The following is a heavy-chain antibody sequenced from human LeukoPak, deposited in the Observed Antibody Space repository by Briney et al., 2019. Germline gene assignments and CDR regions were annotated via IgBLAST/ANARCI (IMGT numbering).Heavy chain of an antibody. CDR3: ARWLSGPPDD. V-gene: IGHV3-72*01. J-gene: IGHJ4*02. CDR2: TKNKAQSYTT. CDR1: GFTFSDHD. D-gene: IGHD6-19*01. Sequence: GGSLRLSCAASGFTFSDHDMDWVRQAPGEGLEWIGRTKNKAQSYTTEYAASVSGRFTIATEDSTSTLFLQMESLKTAATAAYYCARWLSGPPDDWGQGTRVTVSS.